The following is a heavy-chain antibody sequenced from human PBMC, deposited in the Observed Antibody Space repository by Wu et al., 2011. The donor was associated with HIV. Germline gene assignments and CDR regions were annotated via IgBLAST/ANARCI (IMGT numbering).Heavy chain of an antibody. Sequence: QVQLVQSGAEVKKPGASVKVSCKASGYTFTSYGISWVRQAPGQGLEWMGWISTYSGNTKYAQRLQGRVSMTTDTPANIAYMELRSLRSDDTAVYYCARDESGSSSFYGMDVWGQGTTVTVSS. CDR1: GYTFTSYG. V-gene: IGHV1-18*01. CDR3: ARDESGSSSFYGMDV. J-gene: IGHJ6*02. D-gene: IGHD1-26*01. CDR2: ISTYSGNT.